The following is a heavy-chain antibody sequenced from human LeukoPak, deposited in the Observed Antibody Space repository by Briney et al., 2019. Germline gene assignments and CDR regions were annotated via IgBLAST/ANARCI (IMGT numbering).Heavy chain of an antibody. J-gene: IGHJ3*01. D-gene: IGHD3-22*01. CDR1: GGSISSTSYY. CDR3: AKAGVRYFDSSGLYAFDF. Sequence: SETLSLTCAVSGGSISSTSYYWAWIRQPPGKGLEWIGTIYYSGSTYHNPSLKSRVTMSVDTSRNQFSLKLSSVDAADTAVYYCAKAGVRYFDSSGLYAFDFWGQGTTVTASS. CDR2: IYYSGST. V-gene: IGHV4-39*01.